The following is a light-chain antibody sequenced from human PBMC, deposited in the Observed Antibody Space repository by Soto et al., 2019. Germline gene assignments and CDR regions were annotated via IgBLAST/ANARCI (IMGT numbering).Light chain of an antibody. CDR3: QQRSNWPPT. CDR1: QSVSSY. V-gene: IGKV3-11*01. J-gene: IGKJ1*01. CDR2: DAS. Sequence: EIVLTQSPATLSLSPGERATLSCRASQSVSSYLAWYQQKPGQAPRLLIYDASNRATGIPARFSGSGSATDFTRNISSLEPEDFAVYYCQQRSNWPPTFGQGTTVEIK.